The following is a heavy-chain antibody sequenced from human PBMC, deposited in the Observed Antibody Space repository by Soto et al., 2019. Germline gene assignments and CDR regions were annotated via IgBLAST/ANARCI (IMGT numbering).Heavy chain of an antibody. CDR3: ATSFDY. CDR1: GFTFSSYA. J-gene: IGHJ4*02. CDR2: ISYDGSNK. Sequence: QVQLVESGGGVVQPGRSLRLSCAASGFTFSSYAMQWVRQAPGKGLEWVAVISYDGSNKYYADSVKGRFTISRDNSKNTLYLQMNSLRAEDPAVYYCATSFDYWGQGTLVTVSS. V-gene: IGHV3-30-3*01.